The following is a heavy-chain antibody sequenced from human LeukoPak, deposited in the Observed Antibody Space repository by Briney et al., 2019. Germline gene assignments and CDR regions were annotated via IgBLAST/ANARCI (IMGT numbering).Heavy chain of an antibody. CDR3: ARHSMRYNWFDP. D-gene: IGHD2/OR15-2a*01. V-gene: IGHV4-61*02. CDR2: MSSSGIS. CDR1: NGSISSDTYF. J-gene: IGHJ5*02. Sequence: SQTLSLTCTVSNGSISSDTYFWSWIRQPAGKGLEWIGRMSSSGISTYSPSLKSRVIISVDTSKNQISLKLSSVTASDTAVYYCARHSMRYNWFDPWGQGTLVTVSS.